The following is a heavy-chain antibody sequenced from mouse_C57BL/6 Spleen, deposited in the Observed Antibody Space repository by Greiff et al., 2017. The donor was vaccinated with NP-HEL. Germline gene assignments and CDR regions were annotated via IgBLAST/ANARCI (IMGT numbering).Heavy chain of an antibody. CDR3: ARGNSNYTFYYAMDY. Sequence: EVQVVESGGGLVKPGGSLKLSCAASGFTFSSYAMSWVRQTPEKRLEWVATISDGGSYTYYPDNVKGRFTISRDNAKNNLYLQMSHLKSEDTAMYYCARGNSNYTFYYAMDYWGQGTSVTVSS. V-gene: IGHV5-4*01. J-gene: IGHJ4*01. CDR2: ISDGGSYT. D-gene: IGHD2-5*01. CDR1: GFTFSSYA.